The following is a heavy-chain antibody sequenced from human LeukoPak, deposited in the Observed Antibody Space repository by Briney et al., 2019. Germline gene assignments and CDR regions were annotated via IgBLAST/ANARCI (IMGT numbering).Heavy chain of an antibody. D-gene: IGHD3-3*01. V-gene: IGHV3-21*01. CDR3: ARDKAADFWSGYCYSWFDP. CDR2: ISSSSSYI. J-gene: IGHJ5*02. Sequence: GGSLRLSCAASGFTFSSYSMNWVRQAPGKGLEWVSSISSSSSYIYYADSVKGRFTISRDNAKNSLYLQMNSLRAEDTAVYYCARDKAADFWSGYCYSWFDPWGQGTLVTVSS. CDR1: GFTFSSYS.